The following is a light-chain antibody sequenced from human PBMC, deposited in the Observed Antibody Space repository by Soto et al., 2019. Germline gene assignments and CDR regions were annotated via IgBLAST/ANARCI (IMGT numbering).Light chain of an antibody. J-gene: IGLJ2*01. CDR1: NIGSKG. V-gene: IGLV3-21*01. Sequence: SYELTQPPSVSVAPGETARISCGGNNIGSKGVHWYQQKPGQAPVLVIYSDTDLPPVIPERFSGSNSANMATLTISRVEAGDEADYYCQVWDSGSAHVFFGGGTKVPS. CDR3: QVWDSGSAHVF. CDR2: SDT.